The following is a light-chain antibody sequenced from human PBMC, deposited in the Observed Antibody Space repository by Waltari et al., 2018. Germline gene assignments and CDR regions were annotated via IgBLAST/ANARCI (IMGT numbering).Light chain of an antibody. J-gene: IGLJ2*01. V-gene: IGLV1-40*01. CDR3: QSYDSSLSAVV. CDR1: SSNIGAAYD. Sequence: QSVLTQPPSVSGAPGQRVSISCTGSSSNIGAAYDVNWYQQLPGTAPKPLISDGDRPWGGPDRFSGSTSGTSASLAITGLQAEDEADYYCQSYDSSLSAVVFGGGTKLTVL. CDR2: DG.